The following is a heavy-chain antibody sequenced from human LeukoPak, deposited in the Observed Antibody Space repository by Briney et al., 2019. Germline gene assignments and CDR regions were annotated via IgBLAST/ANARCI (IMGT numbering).Heavy chain of an antibody. D-gene: IGHD6-6*01. CDR1: GFSFSGHW. J-gene: IGHJ4*02. V-gene: IGHV3-74*01. CDR2: ISPTGSTT. Sequence: GGSLRLSCTASGFSFSGHWMNWARQLPGKGLVWVSRISPTGSTTSYADSVKGRFTVSRDNAKNTLYLQVNNLRAEDTAVYYCARGPNSNWSGLDFWGQGTLLTVSS. CDR3: ARGPNSNWSGLDF.